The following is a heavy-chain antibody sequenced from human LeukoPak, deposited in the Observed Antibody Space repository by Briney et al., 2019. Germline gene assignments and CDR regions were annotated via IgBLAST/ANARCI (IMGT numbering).Heavy chain of an antibody. Sequence: PSETLFLTCAVYGGSFSGYYWSWIRQPPGKGLEWIGEINHSGSTNYNPSLKSRVTISVDTSKNQFSLKLSSVTAADTAVYYCARGIGRYSSSRRQTGKAEYFQHWGQGTLVTVSS. CDR1: GGSFSGYY. V-gene: IGHV4-34*01. CDR3: ARGIGRYSSSRRQTGKAEYFQH. CDR2: INHSGST. D-gene: IGHD6-13*01. J-gene: IGHJ1*01.